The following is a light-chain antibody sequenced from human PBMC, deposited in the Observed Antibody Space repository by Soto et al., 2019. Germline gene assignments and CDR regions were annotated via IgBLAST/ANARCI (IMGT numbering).Light chain of an antibody. Sequence: ERLTTQSPATLSVSPGERATLSCRASQSVSSNLAWYQQKPGQAPRLFIYGASTRATAIPPRFSGSGSGTELTLTISSLQSEDFAVYYCQQYNNWPKTFGQGTKVDI. J-gene: IGKJ1*01. CDR1: QSVSSN. CDR2: GAS. CDR3: QQYNNWPKT. V-gene: IGKV3-15*01.